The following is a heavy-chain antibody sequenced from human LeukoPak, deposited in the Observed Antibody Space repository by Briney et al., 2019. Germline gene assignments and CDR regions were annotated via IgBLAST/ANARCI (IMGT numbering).Heavy chain of an antibody. D-gene: IGHD3/OR15-3a*01. Sequence: GRSLRLSCAASGFTFSSYGMHWVRQAPGKGLEWAAVISYDGSNKYYADSVKGRFTISRDNSKNTLYLQMNSLRAEDTAVYYCAKDFRRGGLVTVFDYWGQGTLVTVSS. CDR3: AKDFRRGGLVTVFDY. V-gene: IGHV3-30*18. CDR1: GFTFSSYG. CDR2: ISYDGSNK. J-gene: IGHJ4*02.